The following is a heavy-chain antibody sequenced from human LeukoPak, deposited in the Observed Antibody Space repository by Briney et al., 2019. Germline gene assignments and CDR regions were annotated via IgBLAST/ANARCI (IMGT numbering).Heavy chain of an antibody. V-gene: IGHV4-4*07. CDR2: IYTSGST. D-gene: IGHD3-9*01. Sequence: PSETLSLTCTVSGGSISSYYWSWIRQPAGKGLEWIGCIYTSGSTNYNPSLKSQVTMSVDTSKNQFSLKLSSVTAADTAAYYCARDDPIELVILSYWGQGTLVTVSS. CDR1: GGSISSYY. J-gene: IGHJ4*02. CDR3: ARDDPIELVILSY.